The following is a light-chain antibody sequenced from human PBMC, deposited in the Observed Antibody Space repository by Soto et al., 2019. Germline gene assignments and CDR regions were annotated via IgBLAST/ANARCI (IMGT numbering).Light chain of an antibody. J-gene: IGLJ2*01. CDR2: DVN. Sequence: QSALTQPRSVAGSPGQSLTISCTGTSGDIGGYNYVSWYQHHPGKAPKLLIYDVNKRPSRVPDRLSGSKSGNTASLTISGLQAEDEADYYCCSYAGNYTVVFGGGTQLTVL. CDR3: CSYAGNYTVV. V-gene: IGLV2-11*01. CDR1: SGDIGGYNY.